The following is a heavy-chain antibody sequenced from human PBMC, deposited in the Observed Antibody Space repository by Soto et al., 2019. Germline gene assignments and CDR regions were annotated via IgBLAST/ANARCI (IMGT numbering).Heavy chain of an antibody. J-gene: IGHJ4*02. Sequence: EVQLVESGGGLVKPGGSLRLSCAASGFTFSSYWMIWVRQAPEKGLEWVGNIRQDGSEKHYVDSVKGRFTISRDNAKNSLYLQMSSLRADDTAVYYCARGGCSSTTCHRGDYWGQGTLVTVSS. V-gene: IGHV3-7*03. CDR2: IRQDGSEK. CDR3: ARGGCSSTTCHRGDY. CDR1: GFTFSSYW. D-gene: IGHD2-2*01.